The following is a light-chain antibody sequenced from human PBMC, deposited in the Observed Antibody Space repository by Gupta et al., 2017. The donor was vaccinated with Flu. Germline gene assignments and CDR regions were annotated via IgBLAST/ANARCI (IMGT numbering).Light chain of an antibody. Sequence: GDRVTITCRASQSISSYLKWYQQKSGKAPKLLIYAASSLQSGVPSRFSGSGSGTDFTLTISSLQPEDFATYYCQQSDSSPYTFGQGTKLEIK. V-gene: IGKV1-39*01. CDR1: QSISSY. J-gene: IGKJ2*01. CDR2: AAS. CDR3: QQSDSSPYT.